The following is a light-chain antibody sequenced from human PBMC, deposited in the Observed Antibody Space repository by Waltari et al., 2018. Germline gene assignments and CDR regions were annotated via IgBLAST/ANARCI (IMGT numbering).Light chain of an antibody. J-gene: IGLJ2*01. Sequence: QSVLTQPPSVSGAPGQRVTISCTGSWSNIRAGYDVHWYQQLPGNAPTLLVYGVNTRPPGVPDRFFGSKSGTSASLAIPGLQPEDEADYYCQSYDTSLGVVFGGGTKLTVL. CDR3: QSYDTSLGVV. CDR1: WSNIRAGYD. V-gene: IGLV1-40*01. CDR2: GVN.